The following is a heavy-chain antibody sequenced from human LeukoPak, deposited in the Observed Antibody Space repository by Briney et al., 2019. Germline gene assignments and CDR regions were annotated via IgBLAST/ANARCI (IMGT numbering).Heavy chain of an antibody. D-gene: IGHD3-22*01. CDR3: AKDSGITMIVVVALDY. J-gene: IGHJ4*02. CDR1: GFTLPGHT. CDR2: IGGRDDRT. V-gene: IGHV3-23*01. Sequence: GGSLRLSCAASGFTLPGHTMTWLRQAPGKGLEWVSIIGGRDDRTYYADFVKGRFTISRGNSKNTLYLQLNSLRAEDTAVYYCAKDSGITMIVVVALDYWGQGTLVTVSS.